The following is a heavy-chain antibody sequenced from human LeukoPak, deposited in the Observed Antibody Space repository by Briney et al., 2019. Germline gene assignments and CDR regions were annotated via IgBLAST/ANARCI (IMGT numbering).Heavy chain of an antibody. Sequence: WASVKVSCKVSGYTFTSYGISWVRQAPGQGLEWMGWISAYNGNTNYAQKPQGRVTMTTDTSTSTAYMELRSLRSDDTAVYYCARERRSRLYYYDSSGYLVWGQGTLVTVSS. CDR2: ISAYNGNT. V-gene: IGHV1-18*01. J-gene: IGHJ4*02. CDR1: GYTFTSYG. D-gene: IGHD3-22*01. CDR3: ARERRSRLYYYDSSGYLV.